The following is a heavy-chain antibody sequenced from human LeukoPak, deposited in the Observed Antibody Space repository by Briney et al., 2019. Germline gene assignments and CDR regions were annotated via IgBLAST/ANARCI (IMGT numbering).Heavy chain of an antibody. D-gene: IGHD3-22*01. CDR1: GGSFSGYY. CDR2: INHSGNT. CDR3: ARGPDSSGYYYESWFDP. Sequence: PSETLSLTCAVYGGSFSGYYWSWIRQPPGKGLEWIGEINHSGNTNYNPSLKSRVTISVDTSKNQFSLKLSSVTAADTAVYYCARGPDSSGYYYESWFDPWGQGTLVTVSS. J-gene: IGHJ5*02. V-gene: IGHV4-34*01.